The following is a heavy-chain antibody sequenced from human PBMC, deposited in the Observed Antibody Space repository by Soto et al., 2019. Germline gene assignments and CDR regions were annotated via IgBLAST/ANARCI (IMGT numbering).Heavy chain of an antibody. J-gene: IGHJ6*02. CDR1: GYTFSSYD. V-gene: IGHV1-8*01. CDR2: MNPNSGNT. CDR3: ARRNNYYCCGMDV. Sequence: QVQLVQSGAEVKKPGAAVKVSCKVSGYTFSSYDINWVRQAAGQGLEWMGWMNPNSGNTGYAQKFEGIVTMNRQTSISTAYMELSRLRSEDTAVYYCARRNNYYCCGMDVWGQGTTITVSS.